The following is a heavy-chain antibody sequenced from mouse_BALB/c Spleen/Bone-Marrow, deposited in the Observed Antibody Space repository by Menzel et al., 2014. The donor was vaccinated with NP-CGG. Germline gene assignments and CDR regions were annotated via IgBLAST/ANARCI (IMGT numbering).Heavy chain of an antibody. J-gene: IGHJ2*01. CDR1: GYTFTSYW. D-gene: IGHD1-1*01. CDR3: ARREYYGSSYLYFDY. V-gene: IGHV1-69*02. Sequence: QVQLQQSGAELVKPGASVKLSCKASGYTFTSYWMHWVKQRPGQGLEWIGEIDPSDSYTNYNQEFKGKATLTVDKSSSTAYMQLSSLTSEDSAVYYCARREYYGSSYLYFDYWGQGTTLTVSS. CDR2: IDPSDSYT.